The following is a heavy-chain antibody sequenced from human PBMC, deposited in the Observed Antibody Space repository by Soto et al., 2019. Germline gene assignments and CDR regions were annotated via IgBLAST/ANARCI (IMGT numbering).Heavy chain of an antibody. D-gene: IGHD3-3*01. CDR3: AKSVKATQSYYDFWSGYYVSFDY. CDR2: IRDSGIST. J-gene: IGHJ4*02. V-gene: IGHV3-23*01. CDR1: GFAFSSYA. Sequence: GGSLRLSCTAAGFAFSSYAVSWVRQAPGKGLEWVSSIRDSGISTYYADSVKGRLTISRDNSKNTLYLEMNSLRAEDTAVYYCAKSVKATQSYYDFWSGYYVSFDYWGRGTLVTVAS.